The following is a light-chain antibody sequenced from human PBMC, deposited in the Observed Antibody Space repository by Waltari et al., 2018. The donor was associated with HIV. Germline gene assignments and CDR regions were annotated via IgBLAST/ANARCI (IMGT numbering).Light chain of an antibody. J-gene: IGLJ1*01. CDR3: ALYVHVNTHYV. Sequence: QSALTQPPAVSGSPGQSVTISCTGASSDFAPSERVSWYQQFPGTAPKLVIYDVEFRPSGVPDRFSGYKFDTTASLTISGLQTEDEADYYCALYVHVNTHYVFGNGTKVTVL. V-gene: IGLV2-18*01. CDR2: DVE. CDR1: SSDFAPSER.